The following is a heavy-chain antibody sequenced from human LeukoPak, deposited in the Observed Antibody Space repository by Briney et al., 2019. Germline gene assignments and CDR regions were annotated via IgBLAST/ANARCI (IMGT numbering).Heavy chain of an antibody. CDR1: GFTFSSYA. CDR3: ARPYIASITIFGVAMTYDMDV. Sequence: GGSLRLSCAASGFTFSSYAMHWVRQAPGKGLEGVAVISYDGSNKYYADSVKGRFTISRDNSKNTLYLQMNSLRAEDTAVYYCARPYIASITIFGVAMTYDMDVWGQGTTVTVSS. V-gene: IGHV3-30-3*01. CDR2: ISYDGSNK. J-gene: IGHJ6*02. D-gene: IGHD3-3*01.